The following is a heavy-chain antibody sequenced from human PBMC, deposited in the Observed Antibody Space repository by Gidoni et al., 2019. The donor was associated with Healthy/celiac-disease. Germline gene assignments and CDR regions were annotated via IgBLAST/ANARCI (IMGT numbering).Heavy chain of an antibody. CDR3: ARDRRPYYYDSSGYYLDAFDI. Sequence: QVQLVQSGAEVKKPGSSVKVSCKASGGTFSSDAISWVRQAPVQGLEWMGGIIPIFGTANYAQKFQGRVTITADESTSTAYMELSSLRSEDTAVYYCARDRRPYYYDSSGYYLDAFDIWGQGTMVTVSS. D-gene: IGHD3-22*01. CDR2: IIPIFGTA. CDR1: GGTFSSDA. V-gene: IGHV1-69*01. J-gene: IGHJ3*02.